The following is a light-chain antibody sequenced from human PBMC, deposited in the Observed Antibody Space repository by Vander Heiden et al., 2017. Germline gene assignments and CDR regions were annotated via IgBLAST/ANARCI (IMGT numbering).Light chain of an antibody. CDR3: QQYHTFAA. V-gene: IGKV1-5*03. Sequence: DIQMTQSPSTLSASVGDRVTITCRARQSIERSLGWYQQKPGKVPQLLNYEASSLKSGVPSRCSSSGSRTEFTLTISRLQPDVLATYYCQQYHTFAAFGQGTKVEIK. J-gene: IGKJ1*01. CDR2: EAS. CDR1: QSIERS.